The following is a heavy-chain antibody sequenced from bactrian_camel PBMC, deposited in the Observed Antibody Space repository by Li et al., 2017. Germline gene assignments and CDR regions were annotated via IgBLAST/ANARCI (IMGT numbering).Heavy chain of an antibody. CDR1: GSAEIHSTYC. V-gene: IGHV3S53*01. CDR2: IFSDGRT. J-gene: IGHJ4*01. Sequence: HVQLVESGGGSVQGGGSLKLSCKASGSAEIHSTYCLGWFREAPGKEREGVARIFSDGRTNYADSVKGRFAISKDNAKRILYLQMNNLKAEDTAMYYCAAGGAGSCSNYLGQGTQVTVS. CDR3: AAGGAGSCSNY. D-gene: IGHD6*01.